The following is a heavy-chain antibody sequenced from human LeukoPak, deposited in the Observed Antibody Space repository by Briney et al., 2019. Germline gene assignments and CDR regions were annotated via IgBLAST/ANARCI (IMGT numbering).Heavy chain of an antibody. V-gene: IGHV4-31*02. CDR1: SGXXX. CDR3: ARSGSYSPYYFDY. J-gene: IGHJ4*02. D-gene: IGHD1-26*01. CDR2: IYYRGST. Sequence: SGXXXXRWLRQHPGKGLEWIGYIYYRGSTYYNPSLKSRFTISVDTSKNQFSLKLSSVTAADTAVYYCARSGSYSPYYFDYWGQGTLVTVSS.